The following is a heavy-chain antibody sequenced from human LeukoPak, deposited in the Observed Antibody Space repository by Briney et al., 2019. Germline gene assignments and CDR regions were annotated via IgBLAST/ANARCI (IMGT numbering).Heavy chain of an antibody. D-gene: IGHD1-26*01. Sequence: PGRSLRLSCAASGFTFSSYGMHWVRQAPGKGLEWVAVIWYDGSNKYYADSVKGRFTISRDNSKNTLFLQTNSLRAEDTAVYYCAREGVGVNGRNLGFEYWGQGTLVTVSS. V-gene: IGHV3-33*01. CDR2: IWYDGSNK. J-gene: IGHJ4*02. CDR3: AREGVGVNGRNLGFEY. CDR1: GFTFSSYG.